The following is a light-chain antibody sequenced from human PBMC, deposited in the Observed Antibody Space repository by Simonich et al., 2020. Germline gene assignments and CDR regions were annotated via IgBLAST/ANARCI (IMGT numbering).Light chain of an antibody. J-gene: IGKJ4*01. CDR1: QSVLYSSNNKNY. V-gene: IGKV4-1*01. CDR3: QQYYSTPPT. CDR2: WAS. Sequence: DIVMTWSPDSLAVSLGERATINCKSSQSVLYSSNNKNYLAWYQQKPGQPPKLLIYWASTRESGVPDRFSGSGSGTDFTLTISSLQAEDVAVYYCQQYYSTPPTFGGGTKVEIK.